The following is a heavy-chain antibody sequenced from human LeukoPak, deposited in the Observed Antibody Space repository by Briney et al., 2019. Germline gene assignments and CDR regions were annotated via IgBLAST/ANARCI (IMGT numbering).Heavy chain of an antibody. V-gene: IGHV3-30*18. CDR2: ISYDGSNK. D-gene: IGHD4-17*01. CDR1: GFTFSSYG. Sequence: GGSLRLSCAASGFTFSSYGMHWVRQAPGKGLEWVAVISYDGSNKYYADSVKGRFTISRDNSKNTLYLQMNSLRAEDTAVYYCAKDRLYGDPYYYYGMDVWGKGTTVTVSS. J-gene: IGHJ6*04. CDR3: AKDRLYGDPYYYYGMDV.